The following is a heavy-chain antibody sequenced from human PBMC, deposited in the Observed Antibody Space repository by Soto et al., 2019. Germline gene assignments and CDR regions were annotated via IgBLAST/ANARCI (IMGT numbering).Heavy chain of an antibody. J-gene: IGHJ4*02. CDR2: ISPYNGNT. V-gene: IGHV1-18*01. Sequence: QVQMEQSGAEVKKPGASVKVSCRASGYIFTNFDITWVRQAPGQGLEWVGWISPYNGNTNFARKLQDRVTLTTDTSTSTAYMELSSLRSDDTAVYYCARGADGDYWGQGTLVTVSS. CDR3: ARGADGDY. CDR1: GYIFTNFD. D-gene: IGHD6-25*01.